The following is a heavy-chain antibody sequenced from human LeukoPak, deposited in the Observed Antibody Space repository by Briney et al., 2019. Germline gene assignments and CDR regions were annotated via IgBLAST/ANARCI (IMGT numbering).Heavy chain of an antibody. J-gene: IGHJ4*02. D-gene: IGHD6-19*01. V-gene: IGHV1-18*01. Sequence: ASVKVSCKASGYTFTSYGISWVRQAPGQGLEWMGWISAYNGNTNYAQKLQGRVTMTTDTSTSTAYMELRSLRSDDTAVYYCARDPYHIALAGTFDYWGQGTLVTVSS. CDR1: GYTFTSYG. CDR3: ARDPYHIALAGTFDY. CDR2: ISAYNGNT.